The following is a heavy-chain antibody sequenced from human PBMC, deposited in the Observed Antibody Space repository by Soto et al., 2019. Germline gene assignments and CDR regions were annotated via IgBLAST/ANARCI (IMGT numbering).Heavy chain of an antibody. CDR3: ARRSGGSYYYYGMDV. Sequence: PGESLKIPCKGSGYSFTSYWIGWVRQMPGKGLEWMGIIYPGDSDTRYSPSFQGQVTISADKSISTAYLQWSSLKASDTAMYYCARRSGGSYYYYGMDVWGQGTTVTVSS. V-gene: IGHV5-51*01. D-gene: IGHD1-26*01. J-gene: IGHJ6*02. CDR1: GYSFTSYW. CDR2: IYPGDSDT.